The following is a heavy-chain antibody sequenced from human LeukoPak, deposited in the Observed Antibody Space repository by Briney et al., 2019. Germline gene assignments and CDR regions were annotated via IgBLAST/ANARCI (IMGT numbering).Heavy chain of an antibody. J-gene: IGHJ4*02. Sequence: GGSLRLSCAASGFTFSSYAMSWVRQAPGKGLEWVSAISGSGGSTYYADSVKGRFTISRDNSKNTLYLQMNSLRAEDTAVYYCAKDKWGIVVVPAAGYWGQGTLVTVSS. CDR1: GFTFSSYA. D-gene: IGHD2-2*01. V-gene: IGHV3-23*01. CDR2: ISGSGGST. CDR3: AKDKWGIVVVPAAGY.